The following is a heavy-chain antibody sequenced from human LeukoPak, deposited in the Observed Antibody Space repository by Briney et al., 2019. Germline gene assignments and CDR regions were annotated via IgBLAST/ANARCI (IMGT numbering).Heavy chain of an antibody. Sequence: SVKVSCKASGGTFSSYAISWVRQAPGQGLDWMGGIIPIFGTANYAQKFQGRVTITADESTSTAYMELSSLRSEDTAVYYCARAQYYYGSENWFDPWGQGTLVTVSS. CDR3: ARAQYYYGSENWFDP. J-gene: IGHJ5*02. D-gene: IGHD3-10*01. V-gene: IGHV1-69*13. CDR2: IIPIFGTA. CDR1: GGTFSSYA.